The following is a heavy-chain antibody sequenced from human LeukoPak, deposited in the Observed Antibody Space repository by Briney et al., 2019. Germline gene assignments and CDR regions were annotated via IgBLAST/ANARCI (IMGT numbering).Heavy chain of an antibody. J-gene: IGHJ4*02. CDR2: ISSNGGST. D-gene: IGHD2-2*01. Sequence: GGSLRLSCSASGFTFSSYAMHWVRQAPGKGLEYVSAISSNGGSTYYADSVKGRFTISRDNSKNTLYLQMNSLRAEDTAVYYCASELPRYCSSTSCLIFDYWGQGTLVTVSS. CDR3: ASELPRYCSSTSCLIFDY. CDR1: GFTFSSYA. V-gene: IGHV3-64*04.